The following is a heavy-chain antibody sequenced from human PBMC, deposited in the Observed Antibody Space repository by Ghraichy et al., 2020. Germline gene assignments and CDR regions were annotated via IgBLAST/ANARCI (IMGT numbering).Heavy chain of an antibody. Sequence: ASVKVSCKVSGYTLTELSMHWVRQAPGKGLEWMGGFDPEDGETIYAQKFQGRVTMTEDTSTDTAYMELSSLRSEDTAVYYCATDLSRYCTNGVCYSPFDYWGQGTLVTVSS. CDR3: ATDLSRYCTNGVCYSPFDY. V-gene: IGHV1-24*01. CDR1: GYTLTELS. CDR2: FDPEDGET. J-gene: IGHJ4*02. D-gene: IGHD2-8*01.